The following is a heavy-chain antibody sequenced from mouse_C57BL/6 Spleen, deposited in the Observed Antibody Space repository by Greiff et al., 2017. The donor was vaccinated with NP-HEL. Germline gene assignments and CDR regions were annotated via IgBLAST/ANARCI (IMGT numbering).Heavy chain of an antibody. Sequence: QVQLKQSGAELVKPGASVKISCKASGYAFSSYWMNWVKQRPGKGLEWIGQIYPGDGDTNYNGKFKGKATLTADKSSSTAYMQLSSLTSEDSAVYFGARSSDGYSYYYAMDYWGQGTSVTVSS. J-gene: IGHJ4*01. D-gene: IGHD2-3*01. CDR1: GYAFSSYW. CDR2: IYPGDGDT. CDR3: ARSSDGYSYYYAMDY. V-gene: IGHV1-80*01.